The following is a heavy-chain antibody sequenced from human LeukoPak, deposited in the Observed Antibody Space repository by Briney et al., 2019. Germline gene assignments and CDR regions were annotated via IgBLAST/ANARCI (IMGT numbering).Heavy chain of an antibody. CDR1: GFTFSSYW. D-gene: IGHD7-27*01. J-gene: IGHJ4*02. CDR2: INSDGSST. CDR3: ASQQLGIDYFDY. Sequence: GGSLRLSCTASGFTFSSYWMHWVRQAPGKGLVWVSRINSDGSSTSYADSVKGRFTISRDNAKNTLYLQMNSLRAEDTAVYYCASQQLGIDYFDYWGQGTLVTVSS. V-gene: IGHV3-74*01.